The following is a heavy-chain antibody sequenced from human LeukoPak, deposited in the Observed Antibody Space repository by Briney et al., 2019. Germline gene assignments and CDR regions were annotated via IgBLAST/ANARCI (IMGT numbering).Heavy chain of an antibody. CDR2: IKQDGSEK. D-gene: IGHD3-10*01. Sequence: GGSLRLSCAASGFTFSSYWMSWVRQAPGKGLEWVANIKQDGSEKYYVDSVKGRFTISRDNAKNSLYLQMNSLRAEDTAVYYCARLGREWGVDMAPHDYWGQGTLVTVSS. CDR3: ARLGREWGVDMAPHDY. J-gene: IGHJ4*02. CDR1: GFTFSSYW. V-gene: IGHV3-7*01.